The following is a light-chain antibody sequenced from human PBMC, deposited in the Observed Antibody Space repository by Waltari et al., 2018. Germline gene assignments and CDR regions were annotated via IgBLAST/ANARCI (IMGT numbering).Light chain of an antibody. CDR1: QSVSRV. CDR2: GAS. J-gene: IGKJ1*01. CDR3: QHYVRLPVT. V-gene: IGKV3-20*01. Sequence: EIVLTQSPGTLSLSPGERATLSCRASQSVSRVLAWYQQKPGQAPRLLIYGASNRATGIPDRFSGRGSGTDFSLTISRLDPEDFAVYYCQHYVRLPVTFGQGTKVEIK.